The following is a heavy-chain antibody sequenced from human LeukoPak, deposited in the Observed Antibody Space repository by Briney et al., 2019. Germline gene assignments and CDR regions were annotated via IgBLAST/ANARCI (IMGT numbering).Heavy chain of an antibody. V-gene: IGHV3-23*01. J-gene: IGHJ4*02. D-gene: IGHD3-22*01. Sequence: PGGSLRLSCAASGCIFSSYAMSWVRQAPGKGLEWVSAISGSGGSTYYPDSVKGRFTISRDNSKNTLYLQMNSLRAEDTAVYYCTKEKQSSGYFDYWGQGTLVTVSS. CDR2: ISGSGGST. CDR1: GCIFSSYA. CDR3: TKEKQSSGYFDY.